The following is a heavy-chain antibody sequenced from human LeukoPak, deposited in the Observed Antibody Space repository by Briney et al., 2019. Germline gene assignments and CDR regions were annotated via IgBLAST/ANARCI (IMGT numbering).Heavy chain of an antibody. D-gene: IGHD4-23*01. CDR3: ARDLVRWEAIDY. CDR1: GFTFSDYY. CDR2: IYSGDST. Sequence: GGSLRLSYAASGFTFSDYYMSWVRQAPGKGLEWVSLIYSGDSTYYADSVKGRFTISRDNSKNTLYLQMNSLRAEDTAVYYCARDLVRWEAIDYWGQGTLVTVSS. V-gene: IGHV3-53*01. J-gene: IGHJ4*02.